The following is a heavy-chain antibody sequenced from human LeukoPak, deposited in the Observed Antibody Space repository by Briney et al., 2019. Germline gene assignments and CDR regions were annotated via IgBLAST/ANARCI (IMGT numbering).Heavy chain of an antibody. CDR1: GYTFTGYY. J-gene: IGHJ4*02. Sequence: ASVKVSCKASGYTFTGYYMHWVRQAPGQGLEWMGWINPNSGGTYFAQKFQGRVTMTRDTSISTAYMELSRLTSDDTAVYYCASSIDGGGDWTYYFDYWGQGTLVTVSS. CDR3: ASSIDGGGDWTYYFDY. CDR2: INPNSGGT. V-gene: IGHV1-2*02. D-gene: IGHD2-21*01.